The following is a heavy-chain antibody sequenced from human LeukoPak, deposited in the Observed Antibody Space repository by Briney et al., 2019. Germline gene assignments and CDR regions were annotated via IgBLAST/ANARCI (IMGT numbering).Heavy chain of an antibody. V-gene: IGHV3-21*01. J-gene: IGHJ4*02. CDR3: ARDMAAAGQDY. CDR1: GFTFSSYS. D-gene: IGHD6-13*01. Sequence: GESLRLSCAASGFTFSSYSMNWVRQAPGKGLEWVSSISSSSSYIYYADSVKGRFTISRDNAKNSLYLQMNSLRAEDTAVYYCARDMAAAGQDYWGQGTLVTVSS. CDR2: ISSSSSYI.